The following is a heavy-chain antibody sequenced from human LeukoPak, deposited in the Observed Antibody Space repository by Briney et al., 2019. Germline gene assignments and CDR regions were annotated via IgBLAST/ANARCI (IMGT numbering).Heavy chain of an antibody. CDR2: IYTSGST. Sequence: PSETLSLTCTVSGGSISSGSYYWSWIRQPAGKGLEWIGRIYTSGSTNYNPSLKSRVTISVDTSKNQFSLMLSSVTAADTAVYYCASDRQYDSSGPEALWYYYMDVWGKGTTVTVSS. J-gene: IGHJ6*03. V-gene: IGHV4-61*02. D-gene: IGHD3-22*01. CDR1: GGSISSGSYY. CDR3: ASDRQYDSSGPEALWYYYMDV.